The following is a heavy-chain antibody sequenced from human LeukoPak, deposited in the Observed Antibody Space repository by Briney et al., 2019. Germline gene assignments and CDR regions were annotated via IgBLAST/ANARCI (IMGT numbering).Heavy chain of an antibody. CDR1: GFTFSSYE. D-gene: IGHD2-2*01. CDR3: AKNGVVVPEAMPYYYYNYMDS. V-gene: IGHV3-23*01. CDR2: ISGSGGST. Sequence: PGGSLRLSCAASGFTFSSYEMNWVRQAPGKGLEWGSAISGSGGSTYYADSVKGRFTISRDNAKNTLYLQMNSLRAEDTAVNYCAKNGVVVPEAMPYYYYNYMDSWGKGTTVTVTS. J-gene: IGHJ6*03.